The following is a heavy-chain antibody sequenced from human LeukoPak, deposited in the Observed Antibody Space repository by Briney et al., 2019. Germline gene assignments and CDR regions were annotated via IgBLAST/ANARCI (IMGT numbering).Heavy chain of an antibody. V-gene: IGHV4-31*03. CDR1: GGSISSGGHY. J-gene: IGHJ3*02. Sequence: SETLSLTYTVSGGSISSGGHYWTWIRQHPGKGLEWIGYIYYSGSTDYNPSLMSRLTISLERSKNQFSLKLTSVTAADTAVYYCARAPDFDAFDIWGQGTKVTVSS. CDR2: IYYSGST. D-gene: IGHD2-21*02. CDR3: ARAPDFDAFDI.